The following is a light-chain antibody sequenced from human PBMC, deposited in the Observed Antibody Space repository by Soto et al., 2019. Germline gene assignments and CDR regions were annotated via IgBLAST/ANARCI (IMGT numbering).Light chain of an antibody. CDR2: EVT. CDR1: RSDVGRYNY. J-gene: IGLJ1*01. CDR3: SSFVGSNIFV. V-gene: IGLV2-8*01. Sequence: QSVLARPPSASGSPGQSVTISCTGTRSDVGRYNYVSWYQLPPGKVPKPLIYEVTKRPSGIPDRFSGSKSGNTASLTVSGLQAEDEADYYCSSFVGSNIFVFGSWTKVTVL.